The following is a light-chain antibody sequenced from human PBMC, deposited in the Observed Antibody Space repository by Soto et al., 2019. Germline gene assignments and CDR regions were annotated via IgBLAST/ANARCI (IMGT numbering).Light chain of an antibody. CDR3: QQFYFYHLT. V-gene: IGKV4-1*01. Sequence: DIVMSQPPVSLAMSWGEGATINCKSSKRLLYNSNNNNYLAWYQQKPGQPPKLLINWASTRESGVPDRFTGGGSGTDFTLTISSLQAEDVAVYYCQQFYFYHLTFGGGTKVDIK. CDR2: WAS. CDR1: KRLLYNSNNNNY. J-gene: IGKJ4*01.